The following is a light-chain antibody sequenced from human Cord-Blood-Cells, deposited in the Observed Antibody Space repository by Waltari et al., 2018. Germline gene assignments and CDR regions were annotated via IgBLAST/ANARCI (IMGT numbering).Light chain of an antibody. CDR2: GAS. CDR3: QQYGSSFT. CDR1: QSVSSSY. V-gene: IGKV3-20*01. J-gene: IGKJ3*01. Sequence: EIVLPQSPGTLSLSPGERATLSCRASQSVSSSYLAWYQQKPGQAPRRLIYGASSRATGIPDRFSGSGSGTDFTLTISRLEPEDFAVYYCQQYGSSFTFGPGTKVDIK.